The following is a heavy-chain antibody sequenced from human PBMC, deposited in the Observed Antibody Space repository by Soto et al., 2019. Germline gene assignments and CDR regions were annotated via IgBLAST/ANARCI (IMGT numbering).Heavy chain of an antibody. Sequence: QVQLVESGGGLVKPGGSLRLSCAASGFTFSDYYMSWIRQAPGKGLVWVSYISSSGSTIYYADYVKGRFTISRDNAKNSLYLQMNSLRAEDTAVYYCARDQPIFEYESGGSCYSNDYGGQGTLVTVSS. CDR2: ISSSGSTI. CDR1: GFTFSDYY. D-gene: IGHD2-15*01. J-gene: IGHJ4*02. CDR3: ARDQPIFEYESGGSCYSNDY. V-gene: IGHV3-11*01.